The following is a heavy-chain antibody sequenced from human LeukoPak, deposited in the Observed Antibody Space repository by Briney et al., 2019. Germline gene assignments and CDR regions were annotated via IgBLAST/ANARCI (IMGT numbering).Heavy chain of an antibody. CDR2: ISAYNGNT. CDR1: GYTFTSYG. V-gene: IGHV1-18*01. D-gene: IGHD3-3*01. CDR3: ARANYYDFWSGSHDAFDI. Sequence: ASVKVSCKASGYTFTSYGISWVRQAPGQGLEWMGWISAYNGNTNYAQKLQGRVTMTTDTSTSTAYMELRSLRSDDTAVYYCARANYYDFWSGSHDAFDIWGQGTMVTVSS. J-gene: IGHJ3*02.